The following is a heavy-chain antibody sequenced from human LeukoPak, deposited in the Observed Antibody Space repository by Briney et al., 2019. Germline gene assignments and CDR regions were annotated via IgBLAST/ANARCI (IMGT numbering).Heavy chain of an antibody. J-gene: IGHJ4*02. Sequence: LETLSLTCTVSGGSISSSSYYWGWIRQPPGKGLEWIGSIYYSGSTYYNPSLKSRVTISVDTSKNQFSLKLSSVTAADTAVYYCARHRGGATRYAASRRYFDYWGQGTLVTVSS. CDR2: IYYSGST. CDR3: ARHRGGATRYAASRRYFDY. D-gene: IGHD2-2*01. CDR1: GGSISSSSYY. V-gene: IGHV4-39*01.